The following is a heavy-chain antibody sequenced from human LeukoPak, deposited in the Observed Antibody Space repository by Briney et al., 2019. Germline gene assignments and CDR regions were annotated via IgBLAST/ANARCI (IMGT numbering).Heavy chain of an antibody. J-gene: IGHJ4*02. Sequence: PGGSLRLSCVASGFTFSSYAMNWVRQAPGKGLEWVSSINGSGDRTYYADSVKGRFTISRDNSTNTLYLQMNSLRAEDTAVYYCAKPARTDYADYWGQGTLVTVSS. D-gene: IGHD1-14*01. V-gene: IGHV3-23*01. CDR3: AKPARTDYADY. CDR1: GFTFSSYA. CDR2: INGSGDRT.